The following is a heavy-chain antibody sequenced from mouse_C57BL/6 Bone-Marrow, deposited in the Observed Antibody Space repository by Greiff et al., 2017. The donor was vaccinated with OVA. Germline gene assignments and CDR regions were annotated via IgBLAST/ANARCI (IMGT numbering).Heavy chain of an antibody. CDR2: IDPENGDT. CDR3: TYYGYDEGFDV. D-gene: IGHD2-2*01. CDR1: GFNIEDDY. J-gene: IGHJ1*03. V-gene: IGHV14-4*01. Sequence: VQLQQSGAELVRPGASVKLSCTASGFNIEDDYMHWVKQRPEQGLEWIGWIDPENGDTEYASKFQGKATITADTSSNTAYLQLSSLTSEDTAVYYCTYYGYDEGFDVWGTGTTVTVSS.